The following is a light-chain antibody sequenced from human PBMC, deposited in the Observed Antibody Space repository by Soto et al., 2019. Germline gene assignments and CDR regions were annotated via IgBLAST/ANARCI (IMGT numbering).Light chain of an antibody. CDR1: QSISNS. J-gene: IGKJ2*01. Sequence: DIQMTQSPSTRSASVGDRVTMTCRASQSISNSLAWYQQQPGKAPKLLIYRASALQSGVPSRFSGSGSGTEFTLTIDSLQPDDFATYYCQQYDNLPYTFGQGTKLEIK. CDR2: RAS. CDR3: QQYDNLPYT. V-gene: IGKV1-5*03.